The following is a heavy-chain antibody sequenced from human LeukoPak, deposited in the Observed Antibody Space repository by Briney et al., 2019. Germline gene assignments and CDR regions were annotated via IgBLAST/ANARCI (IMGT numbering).Heavy chain of an antibody. Sequence: ASVKVSCKASGYTFTSYGISWVRQAPGQGLEWMGWISAYNGNTNYAQKLQGRVTMTTDTSTSTAYMELRSLRSDDTAVYYCARVIAAAGTVYYYYGMDVWAKGPRSPSP. V-gene: IGHV1-18*01. CDR1: GYTFTSYG. CDR3: ARVIAAAGTVYYYYGMDV. CDR2: ISAYNGNT. J-gene: IGHJ6*02. D-gene: IGHD6-13*01.